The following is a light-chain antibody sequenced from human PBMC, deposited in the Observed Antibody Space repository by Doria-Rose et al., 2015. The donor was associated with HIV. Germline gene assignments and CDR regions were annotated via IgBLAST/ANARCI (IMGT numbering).Light chain of an antibody. Sequence: TQSPPFLSASVGVRVTITCRARQGISRYLAWYQQKPGKASTLLIFGASTLQSGVPSRFSGSGSGTEFTLTISSLQPEDFATYYCQQFDSFPRTFGQGTKVELK. CDR1: QGISRY. J-gene: IGKJ1*01. CDR3: QQFDSFPRT. V-gene: IGKV1-9*01. CDR2: GAS.